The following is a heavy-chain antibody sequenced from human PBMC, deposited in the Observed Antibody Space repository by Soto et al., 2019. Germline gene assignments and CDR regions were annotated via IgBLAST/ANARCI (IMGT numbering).Heavy chain of an antibody. V-gene: IGHV1-18*01. CDR1: GYTFTSYG. CDR3: ARDRTKADYYDGGACDI. J-gene: IGHJ3*02. D-gene: IGHD3-22*01. CDR2: ISAYNGNT. Sequence: QVQLVQSGAEVKKPGASVKVSCKASGYTFTSYGISWVRQAPGQGLEWMGWISAYNGNTNYAQKLQGRVTMTTDTSTSTADMDLRSLRSDDTAVYYCARDRTKADYYDGGACDIWGKGTMVTVSS.